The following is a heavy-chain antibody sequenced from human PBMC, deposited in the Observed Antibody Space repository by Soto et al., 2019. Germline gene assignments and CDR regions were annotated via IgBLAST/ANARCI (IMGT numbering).Heavy chain of an antibody. CDR1: GFTFSSYG. D-gene: IGHD3-10*01. CDR3: AKDPYGSGSYSLSYFDY. Sequence: GGSLRLSCAASGFTFSSYGMHWVRQAPGKGLEWVAVISYDGSNKYYADSVKGRFTISRDNSKNTLYLQMNSLRAEDTAVYYCAKDPYGSGSYSLSYFDYWGQGTLVTVSS. CDR2: ISYDGSNK. J-gene: IGHJ4*02. V-gene: IGHV3-30*18.